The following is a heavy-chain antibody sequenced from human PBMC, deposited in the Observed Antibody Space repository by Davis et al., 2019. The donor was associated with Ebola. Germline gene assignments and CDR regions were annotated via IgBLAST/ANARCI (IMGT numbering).Heavy chain of an antibody. J-gene: IGHJ4*02. CDR3: AREKGGYSYGPDY. V-gene: IGHV1-18*01. CDR1: GYTFTSDG. Sequence: ASVKVSCKASGYTFTSDGISWVRQAPGQGLEWMGWISGYSGNTNYAQKVQGRVTMTTDTSTSTAYMELRSLRSDDTAVYYCAREKGGYSYGPDYWGQGTLVTVSS. D-gene: IGHD5-18*01. CDR2: ISGYSGNT.